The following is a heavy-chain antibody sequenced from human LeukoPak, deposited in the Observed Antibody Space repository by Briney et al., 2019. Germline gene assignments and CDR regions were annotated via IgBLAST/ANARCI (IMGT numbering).Heavy chain of an antibody. J-gene: IGHJ4*02. D-gene: IGHD3-10*01. Sequence: PSETLSLTCTVSGDSIINYYWSWIRQSPGKGLEWIGYIYYSGSTKYNPSLKSRVTISVDTSKNQFSLKLSSMTAADTAVYYCARHRGSGSPYFDYWGQGTLVTVSS. CDR1: GDSIINYY. CDR2: IYYSGST. V-gene: IGHV4-59*08. CDR3: ARHRGSGSPYFDY.